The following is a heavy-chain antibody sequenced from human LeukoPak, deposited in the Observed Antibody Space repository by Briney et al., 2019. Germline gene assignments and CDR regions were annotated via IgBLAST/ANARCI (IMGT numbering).Heavy chain of an antibody. J-gene: IGHJ4*02. CDR3: AKGLKWDDSGRHYRPFDY. CDR2: ILGSGDSS. V-gene: IGHV3-23*01. Sequence: GGSLRLSCAASGFTISSYAMSWVRQAPGKGLEWVSSILGSGDSSYYADSVKGRFSISRDNSKNTLYLQMNSLRAEDTAVYYCAKGLKWDDSGRHYRPFDYWGQGTLVTVSS. CDR1: GFTISSYA. D-gene: IGHD3-10*01.